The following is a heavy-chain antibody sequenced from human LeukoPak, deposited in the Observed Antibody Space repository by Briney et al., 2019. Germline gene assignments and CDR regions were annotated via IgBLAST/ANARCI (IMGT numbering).Heavy chain of an antibody. V-gene: IGHV4-39*01. Sequence: SETLSLTCTVSGGSISSSSYYWGWIRQPPGKGLEWIGSIYYSGSTYYNPSLKSRVTISVDTSKNQFSLKLSSVTAADTAVYYCARQLRRGYDSSGFFDYWGQGTLVTVSS. CDR1: GGSISSSSYY. D-gene: IGHD3-22*01. CDR2: IYYSGST. J-gene: IGHJ4*02. CDR3: ARQLRRGYDSSGFFDY.